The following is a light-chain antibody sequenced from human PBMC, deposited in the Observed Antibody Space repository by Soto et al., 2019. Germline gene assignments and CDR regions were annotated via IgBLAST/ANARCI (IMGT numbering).Light chain of an antibody. Sequence: DIQMTQSPSTLSGSVGDRVTITCRASQTISSWLAWYQQKPGKAPKLLIYKASTLKSGVPSRFSGSGSGTEFTLTISSLQPDDFATYYCQHYNSYSEAFGQGTQGGYK. J-gene: IGKJ1*01. V-gene: IGKV1-5*03. CDR3: QHYNSYSEA. CDR2: KAS. CDR1: QTISSW.